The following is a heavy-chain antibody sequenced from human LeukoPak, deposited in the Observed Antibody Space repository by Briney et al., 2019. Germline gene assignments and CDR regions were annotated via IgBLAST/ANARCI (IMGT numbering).Heavy chain of an antibody. D-gene: IGHD2-2*01. J-gene: IGHJ4*02. CDR2: INHSRST. CDR1: GGSFSGYY. CDR3: ARAGIVVVPAGFDY. V-gene: IGHV4-34*01. Sequence: PSETLSLTCAVYGGSFSGYYWSWIRQPPGKGLEWIGEINHSRSTNYNPSLKSRVTISVDTSKNQFSLKLSSVTAADTAVYYCARAGIVVVPAGFDYWGQGTLVTVSS.